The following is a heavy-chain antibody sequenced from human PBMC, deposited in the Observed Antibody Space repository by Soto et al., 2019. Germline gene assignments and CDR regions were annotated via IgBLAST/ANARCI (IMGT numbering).Heavy chain of an antibody. CDR1: GFTFSSYA. CDR2: ISGSGGST. D-gene: IGHD3-9*01. CDR3: AKDGRYFDWLIDY. V-gene: IGHV3-23*01. J-gene: IGHJ4*02. Sequence: EVPLLESGGGLVQPGGSLRLSCAASGFTFSSYAMSWVRQAPGKGLEWVSAISGSGGSTYYADSVKGRFTIPRDNSKNTLYLQMNSLRAEDTAVYYCAKDGRYFDWLIDYWGQGTLVTVSS.